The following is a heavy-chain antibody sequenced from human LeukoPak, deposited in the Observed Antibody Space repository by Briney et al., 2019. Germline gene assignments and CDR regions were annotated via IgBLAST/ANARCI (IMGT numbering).Heavy chain of an antibody. V-gene: IGHV4-4*09. J-gene: IGHJ4*02. Sequence: SETLSLTCSVSGGSIRGHYWSWIRRPPGKGLEWIAYIHASGPTNYNPSLKSRITISVDTSKNQFSLKLSSVTAADTAVYYCARHDAGIAARPFDNWGQGTLVTVSS. CDR1: GGSIRGHY. CDR3: ARHDAGIAARPFDN. CDR2: IHASGPT. D-gene: IGHD6-6*01.